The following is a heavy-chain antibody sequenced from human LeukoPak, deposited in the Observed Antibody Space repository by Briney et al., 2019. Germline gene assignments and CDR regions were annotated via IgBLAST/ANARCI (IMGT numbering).Heavy chain of an antibody. CDR3: ARGPSIQLWSGRPLDI. D-gene: IGHD5-18*01. CDR1: GFTFSSYA. J-gene: IGHJ3*02. Sequence: PGGSLRLSCAASGFTFSSYAMHCVRQAPGNVLEWLAVISDDGSNKYYAESGKGRFTIARDNSKDTLYLQTNSLRAEDAALYSCARGPSIQLWSGRPLDIWGQGTMLTVSS. V-gene: IGHV3-30*04. CDR2: ISDDGSNK.